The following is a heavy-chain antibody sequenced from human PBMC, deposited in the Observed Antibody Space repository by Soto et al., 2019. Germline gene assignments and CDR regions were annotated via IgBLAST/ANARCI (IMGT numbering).Heavy chain of an antibody. V-gene: IGHV3-23*01. J-gene: IGHJ4*02. CDR2: SDFSGRLT. CDR1: GFTSS. CDR3: ANILVGQWLVPGGY. Sequence: EVQILESGGALIQPGGSLRLSCAASGFTSSMTWVRQAPGKGLEWVSASDFSGRLTYYADSVKGRFTIFRDTSVNTLFLQMNSLRTEDTAVYYCANILVGQWLVPGGYRGPGTLVTVSS. D-gene: IGHD6-19*01.